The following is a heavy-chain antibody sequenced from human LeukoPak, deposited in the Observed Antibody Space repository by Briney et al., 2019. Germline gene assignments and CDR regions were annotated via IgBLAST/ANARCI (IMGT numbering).Heavy chain of an antibody. CDR3: ARDQSGYDFGFDY. CDR1: GFTVSSNY. CDR2: IYSGGSA. Sequence: GGSLRLSCAASGFTVSSNYMSWVRQAPGKGLEWVSEIYSGGSANYADSVKGRFTISRDNSKNTLYVEMNSLRAEDTAVYYCARDQSGYDFGFDYWGQGTLVTVSS. V-gene: IGHV3-66*01. D-gene: IGHD5-12*01. J-gene: IGHJ4*02.